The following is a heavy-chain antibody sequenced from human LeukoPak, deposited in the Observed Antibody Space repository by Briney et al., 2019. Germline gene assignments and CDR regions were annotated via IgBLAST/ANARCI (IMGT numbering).Heavy chain of an antibody. Sequence: PSETLSLTCTVSGDSISSYYWSWIRQPPGKGLEWVGYISKSGSTDYSPSLKSRVTISVDTPKNQFSLKMTSVTAADTAVYYCARDLRTTERSVFDLWGPGTMVTVSS. CDR3: ARDLRTTERSVFDL. V-gene: IGHV4-59*01. CDR1: GDSISSYY. J-gene: IGHJ3*01. CDR2: ISKSGST. D-gene: IGHD4-11*01.